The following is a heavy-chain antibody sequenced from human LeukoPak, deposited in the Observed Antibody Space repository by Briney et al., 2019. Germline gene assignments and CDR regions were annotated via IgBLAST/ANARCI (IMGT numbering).Heavy chain of an antibody. CDR1: GGTFSSYA. CDR3: GTQSQTKSTPDN. CDR2: IIPILGSA. D-gene: IGHD1-14*01. Sequence: GASVKVSCKASGGTFSSYAISWVRQAPGQGLEWMGWIIPILGSANYAQSFQGRVTMTADESTSTAYMELSSLRSEDTAVYYCGTQSQTKSTPDNWGQGPLVTASS. J-gene: IGHJ4*02. V-gene: IGHV1-69*11.